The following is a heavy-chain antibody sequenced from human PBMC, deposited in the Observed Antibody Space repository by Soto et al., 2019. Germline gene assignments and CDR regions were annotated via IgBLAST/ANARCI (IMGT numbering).Heavy chain of an antibody. CDR1: GYTFTSYG. CDR3: ARARSITMIVVASTVDY. D-gene: IGHD3-22*01. J-gene: IGHJ4*02. V-gene: IGHV1-18*04. CDR2: ISAYNGNT. Sequence: ASVKVSCKASGYTFTSYGISWVRQAPGQGLEWMGWISAYNGNTNYAQKLQGRVTMTTDTSTSTAYMELRSLRSDDTAVYYCARARSITMIVVASTVDYWGQGTLVTVSS.